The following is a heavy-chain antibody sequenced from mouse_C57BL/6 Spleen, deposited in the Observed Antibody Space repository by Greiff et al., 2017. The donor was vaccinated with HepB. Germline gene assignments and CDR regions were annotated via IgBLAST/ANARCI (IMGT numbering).Heavy chain of an antibody. CDR3: AREGVYYYGSGYFDY. Sequence: EVMLVESGGGLVKPGGSLKLSCAASGFTFSDYGMHWVRQAPEKGLEWVAYISSGSSTIYYADTVKGRFTISRDNAKNTLFLQMTSLRSEDTAMYYCAREGVYYYGSGYFDYWGQGTTLTVSS. D-gene: IGHD1-1*01. J-gene: IGHJ2*01. V-gene: IGHV5-17*01. CDR1: GFTFSDYG. CDR2: ISSGSSTI.